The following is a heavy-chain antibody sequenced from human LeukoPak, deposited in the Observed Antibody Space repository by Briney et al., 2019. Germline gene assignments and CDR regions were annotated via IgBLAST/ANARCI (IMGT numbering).Heavy chain of an antibody. D-gene: IGHD3-9*01. J-gene: IGHJ4*02. CDR1: GFIFSSYP. Sequence: GGSLRLSCAASGFIFSSYPMHWVRQAPGKGLEWVTCISYDGSNKYYADSVKGRFTVSRDNSKNMLYLQMSSLRPDDTAVYYCARGDILTGYPYFDYWGQGTLVTVSS. V-gene: IGHV3-30-3*01. CDR3: ARGDILTGYPYFDY. CDR2: ISYDGSNK.